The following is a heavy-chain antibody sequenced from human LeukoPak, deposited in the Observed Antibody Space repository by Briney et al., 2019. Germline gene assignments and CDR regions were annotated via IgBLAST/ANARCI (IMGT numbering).Heavy chain of an antibody. CDR1: GGTLSSYA. J-gene: IGHJ4*02. Sequence: GSSVKVSCKASGGTLSSYAISWVRQAPGQGPEWMGRIILILGIANYAPKLQGRVTITADKSTSTAYMELSSLRSDDTAVYYCARVTYYYDSSGYKLPYYFDYWGQGTLVTVSS. D-gene: IGHD3-22*01. CDR3: ARVTYYYDSSGYKLPYYFDY. CDR2: IILILGIA. V-gene: IGHV1-69*04.